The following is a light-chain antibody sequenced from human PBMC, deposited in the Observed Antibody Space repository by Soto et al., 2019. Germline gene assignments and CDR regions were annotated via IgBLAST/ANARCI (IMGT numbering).Light chain of an antibody. CDR1: QTISNW. Sequence: DIQMTQSPSTLSASVGDRVTITCRASQTISNWLAWYQQKPGKAPKVLIYDASTLDGGVPSRFSGRRSGTDFTLTISSLQPEDFATYHCQQLNSYPFTFGGGTKVDIK. CDR2: DAS. J-gene: IGKJ4*01. CDR3: QQLNSYPFT. V-gene: IGKV1-5*01.